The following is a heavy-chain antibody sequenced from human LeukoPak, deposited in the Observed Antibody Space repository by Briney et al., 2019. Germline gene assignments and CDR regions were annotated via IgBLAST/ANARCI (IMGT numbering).Heavy chain of an antibody. Sequence: PSETLSLTCTVSGYSISSGYYWGWIRQPPGKGLEWIGSIYHSGSTYHNPSLKSRVTISVGTSKNQFSLKLSSVTAADTAVYYCARRNYYYYMDVWGKGTTVTVSS. J-gene: IGHJ6*03. CDR1: GYSISSGYY. CDR3: ARRNYYYYMDV. V-gene: IGHV4-38-2*02. CDR2: IYHSGST.